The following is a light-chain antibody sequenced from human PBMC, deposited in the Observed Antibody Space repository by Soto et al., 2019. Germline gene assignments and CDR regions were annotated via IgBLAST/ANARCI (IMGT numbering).Light chain of an antibody. Sequence: DIQMTQSPSSVSASVGDRVTITCRASQGISSWLGWYQQKPGKAPQLLIYATSNLQSGVPSRFSGSGSGTDFTLTISSLQPEDFATYYCQQANSFPALTFGGGTKVEIK. CDR2: ATS. CDR1: QGISSW. J-gene: IGKJ4*01. V-gene: IGKV1-12*01. CDR3: QQANSFPALT.